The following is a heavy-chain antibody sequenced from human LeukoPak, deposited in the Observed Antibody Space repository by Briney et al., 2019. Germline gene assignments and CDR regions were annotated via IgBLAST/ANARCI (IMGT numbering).Heavy chain of an antibody. J-gene: IGHJ4*02. Sequence: GGSLRLSCAASGFDISYNYVGWVRQAPGKGLEWVSVIHTGGTTHYADSVKGRFTISKDNSNNTVYLQMNSVGVEDTAVYYCAKEQERITMIVVDSPFDFWGQGTLVTVSS. CDR2: IHTGGTT. CDR1: GFDISYNY. V-gene: IGHV3-53*01. D-gene: IGHD3-22*01. CDR3: AKEQERITMIVVDSPFDF.